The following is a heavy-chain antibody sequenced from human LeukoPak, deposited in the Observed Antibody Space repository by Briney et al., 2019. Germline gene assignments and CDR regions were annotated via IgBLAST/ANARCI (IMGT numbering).Heavy chain of an antibody. D-gene: IGHD3-3*01. J-gene: IGHJ5*02. V-gene: IGHV3-33*01. CDR1: GFTFSSYG. CDR2: IWYDGSNK. CDR3: ARAPRKYDFWSGSNWFDP. Sequence: GGSLRLSCAASGFTFSSYGMHWVRQAPGKGLEWVAVIWYDGSNKYYADSVKGRFTISRDNSKNTLYLQMNSLRAEDTAVYYCARAPRKYDFWSGSNWFDPWGQGTLVTVSS.